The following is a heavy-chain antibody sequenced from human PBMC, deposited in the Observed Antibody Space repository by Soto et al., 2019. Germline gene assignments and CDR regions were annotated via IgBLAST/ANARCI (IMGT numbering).Heavy chain of an antibody. CDR3: ARDSRTRVLKH. CDR1: GFTVSSNY. Sequence: GGSLRLSCAASGFTVSSNYMSWVRQAPGKGLEWVSVIYSGGSTYYADSVKGRFTISRDNSKNTLYLQMNSLRAEDTAVYYCARDSRTRVLKHWGQGTLVTVSS. J-gene: IGHJ1*01. D-gene: IGHD2-2*01. CDR2: IYSGGST. V-gene: IGHV3-53*01.